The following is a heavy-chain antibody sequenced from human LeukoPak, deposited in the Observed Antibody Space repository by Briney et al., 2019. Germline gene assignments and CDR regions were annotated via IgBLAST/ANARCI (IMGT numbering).Heavy chain of an antibody. CDR2: IKQDGSEK. J-gene: IGHJ4*02. D-gene: IGHD3-10*01. Sequence: GSLRLSCAASGFTFSSYWMSWVRQAPGKGLEWVANIKQDGSEKYYVDSVKGRFTISRDNAKNSLYLQMNSLRAEDTAVYYCARGAYYYGSGSYYLDYWGQGTLVTVSS. V-gene: IGHV3-7*03. CDR3: ARGAYYYGSGSYYLDY. CDR1: GFTFSSYW.